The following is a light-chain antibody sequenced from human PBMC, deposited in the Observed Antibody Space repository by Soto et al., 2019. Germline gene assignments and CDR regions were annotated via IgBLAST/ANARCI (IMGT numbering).Light chain of an antibody. J-gene: IGKJ1*01. CDR3: QQYHSYPWT. CDR2: KAS. V-gene: IGKV1-5*03. Sequence: DIQMTQSPSTLSASVGDRVTITCRASQSISSWLAWYQQKPGKAPKLLIYKASSLESGVPSRFSGSGSGTEFTLTISSXQPDDFATYYCQQYHSYPWTFGQGTKVDIK. CDR1: QSISSW.